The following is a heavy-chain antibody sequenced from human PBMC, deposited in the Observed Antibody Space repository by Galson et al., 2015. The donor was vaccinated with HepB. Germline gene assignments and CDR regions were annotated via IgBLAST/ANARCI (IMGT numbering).Heavy chain of an antibody. CDR1: GFTFSSYA. V-gene: IGHV3-23*01. CDR2: ISGSGGST. Sequence: SLRLSCAASGFTFSSYAMSWVRQAPGKGLEWVSAISGSGGSTYYADSVKGRFTISRDNSKNTLYLQMNSLRAEDTAVYYCAKDAGTTEYSSSSGAFDIWGQGTMVTVSS. CDR3: AKDAGTTEYSSSSGAFDI. D-gene: IGHD6-6*01. J-gene: IGHJ3*02.